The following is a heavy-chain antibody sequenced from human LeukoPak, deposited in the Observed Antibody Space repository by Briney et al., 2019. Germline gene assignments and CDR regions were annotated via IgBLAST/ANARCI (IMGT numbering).Heavy chain of an antibody. Sequence: GASVKVSCKPSGYAFTTYDINWVRQATGQGPEWIGWMNPNSGNTGYTQNFQGRVTMTRNTSISTAYMELSSLKSEDTAVYYCARGRGSGHKENWFDPWGLGTLVTVSS. CDR3: ARGRGSGHKENWFDP. V-gene: IGHV1-8*01. D-gene: IGHD6-19*01. CDR2: MNPNSGNT. CDR1: GYAFTTYD. J-gene: IGHJ5*02.